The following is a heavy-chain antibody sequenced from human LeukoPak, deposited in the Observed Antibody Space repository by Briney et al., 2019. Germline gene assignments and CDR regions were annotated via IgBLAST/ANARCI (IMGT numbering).Heavy chain of an antibody. Sequence: GGSLRLSCLASGFTFSNSWTTWVRQAPGRGLEWVANIKEDGSDKQYVDSVRGRFTISRDNAKNSVSLQMDGLRAEDTAVYHCVRESDVWSGPGIGRPLDVWGKGTTVTVSS. D-gene: IGHD3-3*01. CDR3: VRESDVWSGPGIGRPLDV. CDR1: GFTFSNSW. CDR2: IKEDGSDK. J-gene: IGHJ6*04. V-gene: IGHV3-7*01.